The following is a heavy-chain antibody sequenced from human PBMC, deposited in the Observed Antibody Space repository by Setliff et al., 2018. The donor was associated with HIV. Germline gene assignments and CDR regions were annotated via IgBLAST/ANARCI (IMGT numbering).Heavy chain of an antibody. V-gene: IGHV4-39*07. D-gene: IGHD6-19*01. CDR3: ARGYSSGWTGYFDY. J-gene: IGHJ4*02. Sequence: SETLSLTFTVSGGSISNNNYYWGWIRQPPGKGLEWIGSIYYSGSTYYSPSLRSRVTISVDRSKNQFSLRLSSVTAADTAVYYCARGYSSGWTGYFDYWGQGTLVTVSS. CDR2: IYYSGST. CDR1: GGSISNNNYY.